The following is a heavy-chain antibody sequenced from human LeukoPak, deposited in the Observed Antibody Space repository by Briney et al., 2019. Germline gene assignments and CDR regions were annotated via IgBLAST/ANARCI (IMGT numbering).Heavy chain of an antibody. Sequence: ETLSLTCTVSGGSISDYYWSWIRQPPGKGLEWIGYISYSGSTNYNPSLKSRVNISVDTSKNQFSLKLSSVTAADTAVYYCARDDYGDYFDYWGQGTLVTVSS. CDR1: GGSISDYY. V-gene: IGHV4-59*08. D-gene: IGHD4-17*01. CDR2: ISYSGST. CDR3: ARDDYGDYFDY. J-gene: IGHJ4*02.